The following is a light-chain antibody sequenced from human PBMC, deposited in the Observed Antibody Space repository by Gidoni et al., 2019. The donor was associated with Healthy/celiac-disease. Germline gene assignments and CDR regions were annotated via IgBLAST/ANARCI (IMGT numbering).Light chain of an antibody. CDR3: QQYNNWPPMYT. CDR1: QSVSSN. Sequence: EILMTQSPATLSVSPGERATLSCRASQSVSSNLAWYQQKPGQAPRLLIYGASTRATGIPARFSGSGSGTEFTLTISSLQSEDFAVYYCQQYNNWPPMYTFXQXTKLEIK. V-gene: IGKV3-15*01. CDR2: GAS. J-gene: IGKJ2*01.